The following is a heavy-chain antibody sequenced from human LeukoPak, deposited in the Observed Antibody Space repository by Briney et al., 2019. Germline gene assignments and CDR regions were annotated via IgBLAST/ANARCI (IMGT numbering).Heavy chain of an antibody. CDR3: ARDYYDSSGYSRLPDY. J-gene: IGHJ4*02. D-gene: IGHD3-22*01. CDR2: ISSSGSTI. Sequence: PGGSLRLSCAASGFTFSDYYMSWIRQAPGKGLEWVSYISSSGSTIYYADSVKGRFTISRDNAKNSLYLQMNGLRAEDTAVYYCARDYYDSSGYSRLPDYWGQGTLVTVSS. CDR1: GFTFSDYY. V-gene: IGHV3-11*01.